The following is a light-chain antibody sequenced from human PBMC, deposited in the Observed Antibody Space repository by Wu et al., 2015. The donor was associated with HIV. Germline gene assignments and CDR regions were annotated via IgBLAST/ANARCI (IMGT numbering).Light chain of an antibody. V-gene: IGKV1-5*03. CDR3: QQYNRRWT. J-gene: IGKJ1*01. Sequence: DIQMTQSPSTLSASVGDRVTITCRAGQSISSWLAWYQQKPGKAPKLLIYKASSLESGVPSRFSGSGSGTEFTLTISSLQPDDFATYYCQQYNRRWTFGQGTKVEIK. CDR1: QSISSW. CDR2: KAS.